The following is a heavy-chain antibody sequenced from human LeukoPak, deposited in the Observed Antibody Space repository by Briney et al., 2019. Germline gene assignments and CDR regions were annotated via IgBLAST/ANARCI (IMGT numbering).Heavy chain of an antibody. Sequence: PGGSLRLSCEASGFTFSTTWMTWVRQAPGKGLEWVANINQDGSEKYYVDSVKGRFTISRDNSKNTLYLQMSSLRVEDTAVYYCAKDAVYHDIWSYIDYWGQGILVTVSS. CDR1: GFTFSTTW. V-gene: IGHV3-7*01. D-gene: IGHD3-3*01. CDR2: INQDGSEK. J-gene: IGHJ4*02. CDR3: AKDAVYHDIWSYIDY.